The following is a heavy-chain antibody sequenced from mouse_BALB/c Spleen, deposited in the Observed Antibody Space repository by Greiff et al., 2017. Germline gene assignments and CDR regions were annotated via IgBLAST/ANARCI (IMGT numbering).Heavy chain of an antibody. CDR3: ARSGPYAMDY. Sequence: QVQLQQPGAELVKPGASVKLSCKASGYTFTSYWMHWVKQRPGQGLEWIGEINPSNGRTNYNEKFKSKATLTVDKTSSTAYMQLSSLASEDSAVDYCARSGPYAMDYWGQGTSVTVSS. CDR2: INPSNGRT. J-gene: IGHJ4*01. CDR1: GYTFTSYW. V-gene: IGHV1S81*02.